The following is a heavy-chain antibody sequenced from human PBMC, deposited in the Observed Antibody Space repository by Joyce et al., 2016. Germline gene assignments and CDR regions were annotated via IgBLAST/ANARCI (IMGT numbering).Heavy chain of an antibody. CDR2: INTYCGVT. CDR3: ARGGLRRGSGHKELSEIDY. D-gene: IGHD6-19*01. V-gene: IGHV1-2*04. Sequence: QVHLMQSGAEVTKPGASVKVSCKASGYGFINYYIHWVRQAPGQGLELMGWINTYCGVTSLTQKFQGWVTMTRATSITTAYMELTSLKSDDTAVYYCARGGLRRGSGHKELSEIDYWGQGTLVTVSS. J-gene: IGHJ4*02. CDR1: GYGFINYY.